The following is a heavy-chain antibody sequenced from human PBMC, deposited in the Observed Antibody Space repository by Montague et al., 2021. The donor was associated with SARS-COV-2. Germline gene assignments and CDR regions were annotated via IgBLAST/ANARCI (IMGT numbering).Heavy chain of an antibody. V-gene: IGHV3-13*04. J-gene: IGHJ6*02. CDR1: GFTFSSYD. Sequence: SLRLSCAASGFTFSSYDMHWVRQATGKGLEWVSAIGTAGDTYYPGSVKGRFTISRENAKNSLYLQMNSLRAGDTAVYYCARAYYDSSGYWGGYYYYGMDVWGLGATVTVSS. CDR3: ARAYYDSSGYWGGYYYYGMDV. CDR2: IGTAGDT. D-gene: IGHD3-22*01.